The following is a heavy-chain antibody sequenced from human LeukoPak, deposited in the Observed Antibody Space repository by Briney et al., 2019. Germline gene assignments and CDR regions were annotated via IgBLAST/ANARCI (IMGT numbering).Heavy chain of an antibody. CDR3: ARGGGDQYSSSWLYNWFDP. CDR1: GYTFTSYG. CDR2: ISAYNGNT. D-gene: IGHD6-13*01. Sequence: GASVKVSCKASGYTFTSYGISWVRQAPGQGLEWMGWISAYNGNTNYAQKLQGRGTMTTATSTSTAYMELRSLRSDDTAVYYCARGGGDQYSSSWLYNWFDPWGQGTLVTVSS. V-gene: IGHV1-18*01. J-gene: IGHJ5*02.